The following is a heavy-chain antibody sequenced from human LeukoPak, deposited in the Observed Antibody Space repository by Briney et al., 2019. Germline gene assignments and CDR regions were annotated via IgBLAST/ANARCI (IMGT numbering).Heavy chain of an antibody. CDR2: IYYSGST. CDR1: GGSISSYY. CDR3: ARRSSSWYTFDY. D-gene: IGHD6-13*01. Sequence: KSSETLSLTCTVSGGSISSYYWSWIRQPPGKGLEWIGYIYYSGSTNYNPSLKSRVTISVDTSKNQFSLKLSSVTAADTAVYYCARRSSSWYTFDYWGQGTLVTVSS. V-gene: IGHV4-59*08. J-gene: IGHJ4*02.